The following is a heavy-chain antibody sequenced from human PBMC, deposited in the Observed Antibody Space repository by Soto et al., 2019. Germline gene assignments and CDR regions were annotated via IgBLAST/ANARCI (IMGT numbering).Heavy chain of an antibody. CDR1: GYTFTSYG. J-gene: IGHJ4*02. D-gene: IGHD2-15*01. CDR3: ATTTGGMVAAIPDLYYFDY. CDR2: ISAYNGNT. Sequence: ASVKVSCKASGYTFTSYGISWVRQAPGQGLEWMGWISAYNGNTNYAQKLQGRVTMTTDTSTSTAYMELRSLRSDDTAVDYCATTTGGMVAAIPDLYYFDYWGQGTLVTVSS. V-gene: IGHV1-18*01.